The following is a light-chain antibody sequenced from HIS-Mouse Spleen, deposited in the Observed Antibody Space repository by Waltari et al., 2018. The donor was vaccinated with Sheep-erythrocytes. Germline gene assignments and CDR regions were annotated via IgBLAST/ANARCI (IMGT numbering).Light chain of an antibody. J-gene: IGLJ1*01. Sequence: QSALTQPRSVSGSPGQSVTISCTGTSSAVGGYNYVPWYQQHPGKAPKLMIYDVSKRPSGVPDRFSGSKSGTTASLTISGLQAEDEADYYCCSYAGSYNHVFATGTKVTVL. V-gene: IGLV2-11*01. CDR2: DVS. CDR3: CSYAGSYNHV. CDR1: SSAVGGYNY.